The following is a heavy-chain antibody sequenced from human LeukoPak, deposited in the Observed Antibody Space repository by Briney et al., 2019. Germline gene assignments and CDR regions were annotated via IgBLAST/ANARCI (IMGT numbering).Heavy chain of an antibody. CDR2: ISSSSSYI. Sequence: NPGGSLRLSCAASGFTFSSYSMNWVRQAPGKGLEWVSSISSSSSYIYYADSVKGRFTISRDNAKNSLYLQMNSLRAEDTAVYYCASPWGAVRYFDWLLDIWGQGTMVTVSS. V-gene: IGHV3-21*01. CDR1: GFTFSSYS. J-gene: IGHJ3*02. D-gene: IGHD3-9*01. CDR3: ASPWGAVRYFDWLLDI.